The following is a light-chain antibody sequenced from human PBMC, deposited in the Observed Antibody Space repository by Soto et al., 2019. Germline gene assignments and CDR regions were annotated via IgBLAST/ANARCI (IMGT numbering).Light chain of an antibody. J-gene: IGLJ3*02. CDR1: RSNIGSSI. V-gene: IGLV1-47*01. Sequence: QSVLTQPPSLSGTPGQTVTISCIGSRSNIGSSIVHWYQQLPGTAPKHTIYMNNQRPSGVPDRFSGSKSGTSASLVISGLRSEDEADYYCVSWDDNLSARVFGGGTKLTVL. CDR3: VSWDDNLSARV. CDR2: MNN.